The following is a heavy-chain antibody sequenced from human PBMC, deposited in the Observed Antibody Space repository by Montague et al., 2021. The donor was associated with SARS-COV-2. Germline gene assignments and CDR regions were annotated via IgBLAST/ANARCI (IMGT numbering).Heavy chain of an antibody. CDR1: GFTFDDYA. Sequence: SLRLSCAASGFTFDDYAMHWVRQAPGKGLEWVSLISGDGGSTYYADSVKGRFTISIDNSKNSLYLQMNSLRTEDTALYYCARRVLYSSSYAFDIWGQGTMVTVSS. CDR3: ARRVLYSSSYAFDI. D-gene: IGHD6-6*01. CDR2: ISGDGGST. V-gene: IGHV3-43*02. J-gene: IGHJ3*02.